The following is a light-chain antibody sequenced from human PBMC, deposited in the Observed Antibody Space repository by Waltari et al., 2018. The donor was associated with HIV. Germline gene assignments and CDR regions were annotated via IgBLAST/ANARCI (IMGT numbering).Light chain of an antibody. J-gene: IGLJ2*01. CDR1: TSKIGNIY. V-gene: IGLV1-51*02. CDR2: ENK. Sequence: QSVLTQPPYVSAAPGQKVTISCSGSTSKIGNIYVSWYQQYPGTAPNLLFYENKKRASGIPDRFSASKSGTSATLGITGLRTGDEADYHCVTWDSTLSFVVFCGGTKVTVL. CDR3: VTWDSTLSFVV.